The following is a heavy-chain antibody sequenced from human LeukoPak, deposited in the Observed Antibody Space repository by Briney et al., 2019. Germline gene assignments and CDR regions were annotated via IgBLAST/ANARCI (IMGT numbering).Heavy chain of an antibody. V-gene: IGHV4-30-4*01. Sequence: SETLSLTCTVSGGSISSGNYYWSWIRQPPGKGLEWIGYIFYLGNTYYTPSLKSRVTISVDTSKNQFSLKLSSVTAADTAVYYCARKYPDHWFDPWGQGTLVTVSS. J-gene: IGHJ5*02. CDR2: IFYLGNT. CDR1: GGSISSGNYY. D-gene: IGHD6-6*01. CDR3: ARKYPDHWFDP.